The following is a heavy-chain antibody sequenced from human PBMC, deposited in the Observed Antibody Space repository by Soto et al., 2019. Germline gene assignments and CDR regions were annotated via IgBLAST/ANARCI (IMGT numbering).Heavy chain of an antibody. V-gene: IGHV4-59*08. Sequence: SETLSLTCTVSSGSISSYYWSWIRQPPGKGLEWIGYIYYTGSTNYNPSLKSRVTISVDTSKNQFSLKLSSVTAADTAVYYCARHKYSTGWYVWFDPWGQGTRVTVSS. J-gene: IGHJ5*02. CDR1: SGSISSYY. CDR2: IYYTGST. CDR3: ARHKYSTGWYVWFDP. D-gene: IGHD6-19*01.